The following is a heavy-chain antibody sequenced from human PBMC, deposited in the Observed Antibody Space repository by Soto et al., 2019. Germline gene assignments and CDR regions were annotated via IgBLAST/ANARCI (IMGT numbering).Heavy chain of an antibody. CDR1: GDSISSGGYS. D-gene: IGHD3-22*01. V-gene: IGHV4-30-2*01. J-gene: IGHJ6*02. CDR2: IYHSGST. CDR3: AGSVYYHNSCMDV. Sequence: PSETLSLTCTVSGDSISSGGYSWSWIRQPPGKGLEWIGYIYHSGSTYYNPSLKSRVTISVDRSKNQFSLKLSSVTAADTAVYYCAGSVYYHNSCMDVWGQGTTVTVSS.